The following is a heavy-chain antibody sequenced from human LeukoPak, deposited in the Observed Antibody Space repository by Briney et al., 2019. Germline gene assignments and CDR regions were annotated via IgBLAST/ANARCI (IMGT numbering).Heavy chain of an antibody. CDR3: AKREALTVTAKWDYLDY. V-gene: IGHV3-66*03. CDR2: IYSSDTT. CDR1: GFTVSTYY. J-gene: IGHJ4*02. D-gene: IGHD3-9*01. Sequence: GGSLRLSCAASGFTVSTYYMSWVRQAPGQGLEWVSLIYSSDTTYYADSVRGRFTISRDNSNNIIYLEMNNLRPEDTAVYYCAKREALTVTAKWDYLDYWGQGTPVTVSS.